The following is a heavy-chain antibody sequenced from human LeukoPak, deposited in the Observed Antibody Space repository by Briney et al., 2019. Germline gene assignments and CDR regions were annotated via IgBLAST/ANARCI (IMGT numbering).Heavy chain of an antibody. V-gene: IGHV4-31*03. Sequence: SQTLSLPCTVSGGSISSRGYYWSWIRQHPGRGLERIGYSYYSGSTYYNPSLKSRVTISVDRSKNQFSLKLSSVTAADTAGYYCARGLIPATDNYFDYWGQGTLVTVSS. CDR2: SYYSGST. CDR3: ARGLIPATDNYFDY. J-gene: IGHJ4*02. CDR1: GGSISSRGYY. D-gene: IGHD2-2*01.